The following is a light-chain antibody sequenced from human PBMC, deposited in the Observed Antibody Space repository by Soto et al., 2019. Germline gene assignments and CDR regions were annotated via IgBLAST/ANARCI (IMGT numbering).Light chain of an antibody. Sequence: EILLTQSPCFLSLSVGDGVAITGRASQGVSGYLAWYQQTPGKAPTLLIYAASVLQSGVPPRFSGSGSGTEFPLTISRLQPDDFANYYCQHYNSYSEAFGQGTQVDIK. CDR2: AAS. CDR3: QHYNSYSEA. V-gene: IGKV1-9*01. J-gene: IGKJ1*01. CDR1: QGVSGY.